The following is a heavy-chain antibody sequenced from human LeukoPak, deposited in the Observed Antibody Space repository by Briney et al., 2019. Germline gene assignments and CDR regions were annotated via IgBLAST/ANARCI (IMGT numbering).Heavy chain of an antibody. CDR3: ARRLTGYYYEAAFDI. CDR1: GYSLTTYW. J-gene: IGHJ3*02. V-gene: IGHV5-51*01. CDR2: IYPGDSDT. Sequence: GESLKISCKGSGYSLTTYWIAWVRQMPGKGPEWMGIIYPGDSDTRYSPSFQGQVTISADKSISTAYVQWSSLKASDTAMYYCARRLTGYYYEAAFDIWGQGTLVTVSS. D-gene: IGHD3-9*01.